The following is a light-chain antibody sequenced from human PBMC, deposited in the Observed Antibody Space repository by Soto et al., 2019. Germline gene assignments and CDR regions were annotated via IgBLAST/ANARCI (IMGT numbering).Light chain of an antibody. CDR2: DAS. CDR1: QSVSSY. J-gene: IGKJ1*01. CDR3: QHRSNWPWT. V-gene: IGKV3-11*01. Sequence: EVVLSQSPATLSLYPGERATLSCRASQSVSSYLAWYQQKPGQAPRLLIYDASNRATGIPARFSGSGSGTDFTLTISSLEPEDFAVYYCQHRSNWPWTFGQGTKVDIK.